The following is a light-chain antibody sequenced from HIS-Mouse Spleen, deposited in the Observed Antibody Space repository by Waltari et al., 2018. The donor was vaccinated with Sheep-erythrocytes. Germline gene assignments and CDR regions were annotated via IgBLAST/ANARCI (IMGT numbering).Light chain of an antibody. CDR3: SSYAGSNNWV. Sequence: QSALTQPPSASGSPGQSFTISCTGPSSDVGGYNYVPWYQPHPGKAPKRMIYEVSKRPSGVPDRFSGSKSGNTASLTVSGLQAEDEADYYCSSYAGSNNWVFGGGTKLTVL. J-gene: IGLJ3*02. V-gene: IGLV2-8*01. CDR2: EVS. CDR1: SSDVGGYNY.